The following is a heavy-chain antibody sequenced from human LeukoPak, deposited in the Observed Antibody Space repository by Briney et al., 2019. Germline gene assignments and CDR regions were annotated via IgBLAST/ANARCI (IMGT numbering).Heavy chain of an antibody. V-gene: IGHV1-8*01. CDR2: MNPNSGNT. Sequence: ASVKVSCKASGYTFTSYDINWVRQATGHGLEWMGWMNPNSGNTGYAQKFQGRVNMTRNTSISTAYMELRSLRSEDTAVYYCARGQRRSITIFGVATRKYYFEYWGQGTLVTVSS. CDR3: ARGQRRSITIFGVATRKYYFEY. D-gene: IGHD3-3*01. J-gene: IGHJ4*02. CDR1: GYTFTSYD.